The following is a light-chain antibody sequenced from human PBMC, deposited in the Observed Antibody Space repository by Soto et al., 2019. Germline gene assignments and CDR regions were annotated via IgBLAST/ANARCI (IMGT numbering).Light chain of an antibody. CDR1: SSDVGGYNY. CDR2: DVS. CDR3: CSYTSSSTYV. Sequence: QSALTQPASVSGSPGQSITISCTGTSSDVGGYNYVSWYQQYPGKAPKLMIYDVSNRPSGVSNRFSGSKSGNTAALIIFGLQAEDEADYYCCSYTSSSTYVFGTGTKVTVL. J-gene: IGLJ1*01. V-gene: IGLV2-14*03.